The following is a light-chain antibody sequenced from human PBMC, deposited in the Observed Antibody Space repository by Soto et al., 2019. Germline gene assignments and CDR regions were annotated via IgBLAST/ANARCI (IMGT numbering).Light chain of an antibody. CDR2: EVT. CDR3: SSYTSSTDYV. Sequence: QSALTQPASVSGSPGQSITISCTGTSSDIDTYNYVSWYQQHPGKAPKLIIYEVTNRSSGVSNRFSGSKSGDTASLTISGLRAEDEADYYCSSYTSSTDYVFGTGTKVTVL. CDR1: SSDIDTYNY. V-gene: IGLV2-14*01. J-gene: IGLJ1*01.